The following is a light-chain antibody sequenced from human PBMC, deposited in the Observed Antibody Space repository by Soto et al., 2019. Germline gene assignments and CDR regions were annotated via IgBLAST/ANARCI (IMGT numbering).Light chain of an antibody. CDR2: LGS. CDR3: MQALQTGT. Sequence: DIVMTQSPLSLPVTPGEPASISCRSSQSLLHSNGYNYLDWYLQKPGQSPQLLIYLGSNRASGVPNRFSGSXSGTDFTLKISRVEAXXXGXXYCMQALQTGTFGQGTKVEIK. V-gene: IGKV2-28*01. J-gene: IGKJ1*01. CDR1: QSLLHSNGYNY.